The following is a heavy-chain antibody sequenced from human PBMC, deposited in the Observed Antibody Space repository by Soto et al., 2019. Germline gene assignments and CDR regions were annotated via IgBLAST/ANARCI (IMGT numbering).Heavy chain of an antibody. CDR3: ARGANGYYYFDY. J-gene: IGHJ4*02. V-gene: IGHV3-74*01. CDR2: ITRDGSIT. CDR1: GFSLSDYW. D-gene: IGHD5-18*01. Sequence: EVQLVESGGGLVQPGGSLRLSCAASGFSLSDYWMHWVRQAPGEGLVWLSRITRDGSITNYADSVKGRFTISRDNAKNTLSLQVNRLRGEDTAVYYCARGANGYYYFDYWGQGTRVTVSS.